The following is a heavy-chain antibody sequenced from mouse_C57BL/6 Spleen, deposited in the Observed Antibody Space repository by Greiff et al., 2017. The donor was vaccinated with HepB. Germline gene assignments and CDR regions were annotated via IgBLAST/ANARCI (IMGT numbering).Heavy chain of an antibody. Sequence: VQLQQPGAELVKPGASVKMSCKASGYTFTSYWITWVKQRPGQGLEWIGDIYPGSGSTNYNEKFKSKATLTVDTSSSTAYMQLSSLTSEDSAVYYCARGQLRLGAMDYWGQGTSVTVSS. V-gene: IGHV1-55*01. CDR3: ARGQLRLGAMDY. J-gene: IGHJ4*01. CDR2: IYPGSGST. D-gene: IGHD3-2*02. CDR1: GYTFTSYW.